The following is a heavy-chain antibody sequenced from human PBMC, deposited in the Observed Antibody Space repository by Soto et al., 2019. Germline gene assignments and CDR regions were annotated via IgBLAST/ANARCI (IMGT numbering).Heavy chain of an antibody. CDR1: GFSLSTSGMC. J-gene: IGHJ4*02. D-gene: IGHD3-16*02. Sequence: SGPTLVNPTQTLTLTCTFSGFSLSTSGMCVSWLRQPPGKALEWLALIDWDDDKYYSTSLKTRLTISKDTSKNQVVLTVTNMDPVDKATYFCARLRYRYFTSVLWGQATLVT. CDR2: IDWDDDK. CDR3: ARLRYRYFTSVL. V-gene: IGHV2-70*01.